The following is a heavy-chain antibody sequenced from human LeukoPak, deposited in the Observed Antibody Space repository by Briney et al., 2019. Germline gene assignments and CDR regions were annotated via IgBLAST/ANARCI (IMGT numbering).Heavy chain of an antibody. V-gene: IGHV4-39*01. CDR2: IFYSGNT. J-gene: IGHJ4*02. Sequence: PSETLALTCTVSGVSISSYYWGWIRQPPAKALEWIGSIFYSGNTYDKPSLKSRVTISVDTSKNQFSLKLNSVTAADTAVYYCARHRSKWLQSSFDYWGQGTLVTVSS. D-gene: IGHD5-24*01. CDR3: ARHRSKWLQSSFDY. CDR1: GVSISSYY.